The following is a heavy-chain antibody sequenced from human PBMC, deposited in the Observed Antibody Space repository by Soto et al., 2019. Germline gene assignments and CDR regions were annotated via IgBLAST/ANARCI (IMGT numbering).Heavy chain of an antibody. CDR1: GCSITGSHYY. V-gene: IGHV4-39*01. J-gene: IGHJ4*02. CDR3: ARHDLPVACVFDY. D-gene: IGHD6-19*01. CDR2: IYYSGYT. Sequence: QLQLQESGPGLVKPSETLSLTCTVSGCSITGSHYYCGWIRQPPGQGLEWIGSIYYSGYTYYNPSPKILGAISVETSKSQFCLRLSSVTAADTAVYFCARHDLPVACVFDYWGQGTLVTVSS.